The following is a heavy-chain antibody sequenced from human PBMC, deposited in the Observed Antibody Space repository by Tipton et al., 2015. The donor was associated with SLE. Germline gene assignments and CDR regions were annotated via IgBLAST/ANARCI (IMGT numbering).Heavy chain of an antibody. Sequence: SLRLSCAASGFSFSGSAMHWVRQAPGKGLEWVSSISGGSTYIWYADSVKGRFTISRDNAKNSLYLQINSLRAEDTAVYYCARATVTTASCFDYWGQGTLVTVSS. CDR2: ISGGSTYI. CDR1: GFSFSGSA. J-gene: IGHJ4*02. D-gene: IGHD4-17*01. CDR3: ARATVTTASCFDY. V-gene: IGHV3-21*06.